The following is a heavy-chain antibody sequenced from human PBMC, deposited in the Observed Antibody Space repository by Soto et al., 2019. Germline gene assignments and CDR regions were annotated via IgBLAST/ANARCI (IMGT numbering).Heavy chain of an antibody. D-gene: IGHD2-15*01. CDR3: ARGPSGYCSGGSCYSVDP. J-gene: IGHJ5*02. V-gene: IGHV4-31*03. CDR1: GGSISSGGYY. Sequence: SETLSLTCTVSGGSISSGGYYWSWIRQHPGKGLGWIGYIYYSGSTYYNPSLKSRVTISVDTSKNQFSLKLSSVTAADTAVYYCARGPSGYCSGGSCYSVDPWGQGTLVTVSS. CDR2: IYYSGST.